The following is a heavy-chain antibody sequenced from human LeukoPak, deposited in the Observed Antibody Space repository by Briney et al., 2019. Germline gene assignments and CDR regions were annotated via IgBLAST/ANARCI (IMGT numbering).Heavy chain of an antibody. CDR1: GDSISSYY. J-gene: IGHJ4*02. V-gene: IGHV4-59*01. CDR2: IYYSGSP. CDR3: TRDRRAARSIFDY. D-gene: IGHD6-6*01. Sequence: SETLSLTCSVSGDSISSYYWSWIRKPPGKGLEGIGNIYYSGSPNYNPSLKSRVTISLDTSENQFSLRLSSVTAADTAVYYCTRDRRAARSIFDYWGQGTLVTVSS.